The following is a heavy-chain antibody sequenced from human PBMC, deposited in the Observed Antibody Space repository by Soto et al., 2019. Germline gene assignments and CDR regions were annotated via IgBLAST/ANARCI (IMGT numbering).Heavy chain of an antibody. V-gene: IGHV3-48*01. CDR2: ISSATTTI. Sequence: GGSLRLSCAASGFTLSSYSMNWVRQDTGKGLEWVSYISSATTTIYYADSVKGRFTISRDNAKNSLYLQMNSLRAEDTAVYYCAKELHTSSGWSQVIYWGQGTLVTVSS. CDR1: GFTLSSYS. D-gene: IGHD6-19*01. J-gene: IGHJ4*02. CDR3: AKELHTSSGWSQVIY.